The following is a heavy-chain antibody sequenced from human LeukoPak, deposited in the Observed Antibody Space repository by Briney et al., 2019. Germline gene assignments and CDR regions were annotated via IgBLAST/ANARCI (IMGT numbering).Heavy chain of an antibody. Sequence: GGSLRLSCEASGFPFSTFWMIRVRQPPGKVLEWVAKIQQDGSGEQYVDSVKGRFTISRDNAKNSLYLQMNSLRVEDTGVYYCAGENWYRFDPWGQGTLVTVSS. CDR1: GFPFSTFW. V-gene: IGHV3-7*01. J-gene: IGHJ5*02. CDR3: AGENWYRFDP. CDR2: IQQDGSGE. D-gene: IGHD1-1*01.